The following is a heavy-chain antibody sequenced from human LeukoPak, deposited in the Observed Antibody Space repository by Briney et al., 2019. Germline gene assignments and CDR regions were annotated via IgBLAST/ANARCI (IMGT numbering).Heavy chain of an antibody. CDR3: ARVSRYCSGGSCVYYYYGMDV. D-gene: IGHD2-15*01. CDR1: GFTFSSYS. V-gene: IGHV3-21*01. Sequence: GGSLRLSCAASGFTFSSYSMNWVRQAPGKGLEWVSSISSSSSYIYYADSVKGRFTISRDNAKNSLYLQMNSLRAEDTAVYYCARVSRYCSGGSCVYYYYGMDVWGQGTTVTVSS. J-gene: IGHJ6*02. CDR2: ISSSSSYI.